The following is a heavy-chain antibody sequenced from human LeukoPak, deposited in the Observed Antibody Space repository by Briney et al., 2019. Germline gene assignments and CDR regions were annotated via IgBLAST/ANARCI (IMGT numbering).Heavy chain of an antibody. CDR2: TYYRSKWYN. J-gene: IGHJ5*02. Sequence: SQTLSLTRSISGDSVSSNSAAWNWIRQSPSRGLEWLGRTYYRSKWYNEYAASVKSRITVKSDTSKNQFSLQLNSVTPEDTAVYYCASTHGPIDHWGQGTLVTVSS. CDR3: ASTHGPIDH. D-gene: IGHD2-8*01. CDR1: GDSVSSNSAA. V-gene: IGHV6-1*01.